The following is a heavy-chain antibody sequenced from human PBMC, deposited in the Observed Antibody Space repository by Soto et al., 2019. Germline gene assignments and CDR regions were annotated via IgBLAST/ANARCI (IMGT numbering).Heavy chain of an antibody. Sequence: SLRLSSPPSAFSFAAYSMSWVRPAPGKGLEWVGFIRSKAYGGTTKYAASVKGRFTISRDDSKRIAYLQMNSLKPEETDLYYCTRDHHYDSVGTLFVFGYWGQGPLVTAPQ. CDR1: AFSFAAYS. CDR2: IRSKAYGGTT. CDR3: TRDHHYDSVGTLFVFGY. J-gene: IGHJ4*02. V-gene: IGHV3-49*04. D-gene: IGHD3-22*01.